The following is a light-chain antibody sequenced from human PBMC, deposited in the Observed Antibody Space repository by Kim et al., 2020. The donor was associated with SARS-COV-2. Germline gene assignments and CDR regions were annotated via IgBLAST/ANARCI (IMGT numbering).Light chain of an antibody. CDR2: KAS. CDR3: QQYNSYSAIT. Sequence: SVGDRVTITCPASQSISSWLAWYQQKPGKAPKLLIYKASNLESGVPSRFSGSGSGTDFTLTISSLQPDDFATYYCQQYNSYSAITFGQGTRLEIK. J-gene: IGKJ5*01. CDR1: QSISSW. V-gene: IGKV1-5*03.